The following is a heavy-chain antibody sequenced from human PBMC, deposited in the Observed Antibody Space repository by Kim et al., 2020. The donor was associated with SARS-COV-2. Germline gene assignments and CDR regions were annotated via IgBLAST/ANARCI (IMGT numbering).Heavy chain of an antibody. CDR2: INTNTGNP. Sequence: ASVKVSCKASGYTFTSYAMNWVRQAPGQGLEWMGWINTNTGNPTYAQGFTGRFVFSLDTSVSTAYLQISSLKAEDTAVYYCARGWRTYYYDSSGYSLHYWGQGTLVTVSS. D-gene: IGHD3-22*01. J-gene: IGHJ4*02. V-gene: IGHV7-4-1*02. CDR1: GYTFTSYA. CDR3: ARGWRTYYYDSSGYSLHY.